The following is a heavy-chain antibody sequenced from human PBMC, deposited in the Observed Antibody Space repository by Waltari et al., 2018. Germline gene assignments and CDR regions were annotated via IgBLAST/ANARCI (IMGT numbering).Heavy chain of an antibody. CDR2: ISVSDGT. J-gene: IGHJ4*02. CDR3: ATPFYNWYDPLHS. Sequence: EVQLLESGGGLVEPGGSLRLPCAASGSIFNNFAITWVRLSPGTGLQWVSAISVSDGTYYADSVKGRFTVSRDTSKNTVYLQMSDLRGEDTAIYYCATPFYNWYDPLHSWGQGTLVAVSS. D-gene: IGHD1-20*01. V-gene: IGHV3-23*01. CDR1: GSIFNNFA.